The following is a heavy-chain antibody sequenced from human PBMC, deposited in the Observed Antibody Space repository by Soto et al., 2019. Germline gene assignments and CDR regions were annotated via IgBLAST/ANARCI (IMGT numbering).Heavy chain of an antibody. Sequence: GGSLRLSCAASGFTFSNYGMHWARQAPGKGLEWVAAICCDGSNKYYADSVKGRFTISRDNAKNSLYLQMNSLRAEDTAVYYCAREGGDLNWFDPWGQGTLVTVSS. D-gene: IGHD4-17*01. CDR3: AREGGDLNWFDP. V-gene: IGHV3-33*01. J-gene: IGHJ5*02. CDR1: GFTFSNYG. CDR2: ICCDGSNK.